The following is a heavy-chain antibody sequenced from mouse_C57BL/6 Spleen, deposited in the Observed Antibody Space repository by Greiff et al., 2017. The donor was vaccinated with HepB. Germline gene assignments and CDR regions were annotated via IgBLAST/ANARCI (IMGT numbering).Heavy chain of an antibody. D-gene: IGHD2-5*01. CDR3: AREFYSNYVDY. V-gene: IGHV3-6*01. J-gene: IGHJ2*01. CDR2: ISYDGSN. Sequence: DVKLQESGPGLVKPSQSLSLTCSVTGYSITSGYYWNWIRQFPGNKLEWMGYISYDGSNNYNPSLKNRISITRDTSKNQFFLKLNSVTTEDTATYYCAREFYSNYVDYWGQGTTLTVSS. CDR1: GYSITSGYY.